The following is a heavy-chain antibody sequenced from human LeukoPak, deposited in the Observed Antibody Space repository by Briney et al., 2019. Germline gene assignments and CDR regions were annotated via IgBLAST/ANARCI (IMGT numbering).Heavy chain of an antibody. CDR1: GFTFSDYY. J-gene: IGHJ4*02. Sequence: PGGSLRLSCAASGFTFSDYYMSWIRQAPGKGLEWVSYISSSSSYTNYADSVKGRFTISRDNAKNSLYLQMNSLRAEDTAVYYCAREHYDSSGYYGYWDQGTLVTVSS. CDR2: ISSSSSYT. CDR3: AREHYDSSGYYGY. D-gene: IGHD3-22*01. V-gene: IGHV3-11*06.